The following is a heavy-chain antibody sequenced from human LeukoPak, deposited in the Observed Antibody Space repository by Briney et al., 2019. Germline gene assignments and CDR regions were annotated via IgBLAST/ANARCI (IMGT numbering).Heavy chain of an antibody. Sequence: ASVKVSCKASGYTFTSYGISWVRQAPGQGLEWMGWISAYNGNTNYAQKFQGRVTMTRDTSTSTVYMELSSLRSEDTAVYYCARSYYKDWGQGTLVTVSS. CDR2: ISAYNGNT. D-gene: IGHD3-10*01. J-gene: IGHJ4*01. CDR3: ARSYYKD. CDR1: GYTFTSYG. V-gene: IGHV1-18*01.